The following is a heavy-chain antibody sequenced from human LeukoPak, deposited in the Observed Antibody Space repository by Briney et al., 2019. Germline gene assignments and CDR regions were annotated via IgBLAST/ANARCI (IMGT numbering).Heavy chain of an antibody. J-gene: IGHJ4*02. Sequence: GGSLRLSCAASGFTFSSYWMRWVRQAPGKGLVWVSRISPDGSDTRYADSVKGRFTISRDNAKNTLYLQMNSLRAEDTAVYYCAKIATYYYDSSGHYSKNDYWGQGTLVTVSS. CDR3: AKIATYYYDSSGHYSKNDY. CDR2: ISPDGSDT. V-gene: IGHV3-74*01. CDR1: GFTFSSYW. D-gene: IGHD3-22*01.